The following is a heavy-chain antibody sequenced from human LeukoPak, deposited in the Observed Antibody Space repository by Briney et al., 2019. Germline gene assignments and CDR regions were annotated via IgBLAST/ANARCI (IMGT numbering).Heavy chain of an antibody. V-gene: IGHV3-21*04. CDR3: ARDKGDYDTSGSLFVF. CDR2: ISSSSSYI. D-gene: IGHD3-22*01. Sequence: PGGSLRLSCAASGFTFSSYSMNWVRQAPGKGLEWVSSISSSSSYIYYADSVKGRFTISRDNAKNSLYLQMNSLRAEDTAVYYCARDKGDYDTSGSLFVFGGQGTLVTVSP. J-gene: IGHJ4*02. CDR1: GFTFSSYS.